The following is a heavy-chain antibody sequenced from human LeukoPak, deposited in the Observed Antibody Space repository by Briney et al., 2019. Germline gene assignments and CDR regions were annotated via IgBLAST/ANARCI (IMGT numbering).Heavy chain of an antibody. D-gene: IGHD3-22*01. CDR2: IIPIFGIA. V-gene: IGHV1-69*04. CDR1: GGTFSSYA. J-gene: IGHJ5*02. CDR3: ARDQRDQDYYDSSGPNWFDP. Sequence: GSSVKVSCKASGGTFSSYAISWVRQAPGQGLEWMGRIIPIFGIANYAQKLQGRVTITADKSTSTAYMELSSLRSEDTAVYYCARDQRDQDYYDSSGPNWFDPWGQGTLVTVSS.